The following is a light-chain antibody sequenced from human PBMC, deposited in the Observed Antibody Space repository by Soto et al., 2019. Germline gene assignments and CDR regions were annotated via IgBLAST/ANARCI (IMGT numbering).Light chain of an antibody. V-gene: IGLV1-40*01. J-gene: IGLJ3*02. CDR1: RSNIGAGYD. Sequence: QAVLTQPPSVSGAPGQRVTISCTGSRSNIGAGYDVQWYQQLPGTAPKLLIYGNNNRPSGVPDRFSGSKSGTSASLAITGLQAEDEADYYCQSYDSSLSGWVFGGGTKLTVL. CDR2: GNN. CDR3: QSYDSSLSGWV.